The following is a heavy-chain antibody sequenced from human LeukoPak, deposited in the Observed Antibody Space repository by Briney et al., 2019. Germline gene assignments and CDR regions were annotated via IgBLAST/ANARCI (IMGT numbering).Heavy chain of an antibody. D-gene: IGHD6-19*01. V-gene: IGHV1-2*06. CDR2: INPNSGAT. J-gene: IGHJ4*02. Sequence: ASVRVSCKASGYTFTGYYIHWARQAPGQGLEWMGRINPNSGATNYAQKFQGRVTMTRDTSISTAYMELSRLRSDDTAVYYCARGAGTLTPPDYWGQGTLVTVSS. CDR3: ARGAGTLTPPDY. CDR1: GYTFTGYY.